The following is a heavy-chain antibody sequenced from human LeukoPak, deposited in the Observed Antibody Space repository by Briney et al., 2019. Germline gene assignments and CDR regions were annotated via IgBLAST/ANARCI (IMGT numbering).Heavy chain of an antibody. CDR2: ISFDATKE. D-gene: IGHD1-26*01. CDR3: ARFKVGSNTTQKNAFDI. J-gene: IGHJ3*02. Sequence: GGSLRLSRAASGFTFSNYAMHWVRQAPGKGLEWVAVISFDATKEYFGKSVKGRFTISRDNSKSTLFLQMHSLRVEDTALYFCARFKVGSNTTQKNAFDIWGRGTVVTVSS. V-gene: IGHV3-30*01. CDR1: GFTFSNYA.